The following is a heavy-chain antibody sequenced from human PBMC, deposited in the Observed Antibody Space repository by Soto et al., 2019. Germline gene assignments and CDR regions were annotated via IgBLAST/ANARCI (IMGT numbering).Heavy chain of an antibody. Sequence: SGPTLVNPTQTLTLTCTFSGFSLSTSGVGVGWIRQPPGKALEWLALIYWDDDKRYSPSLKSRLTITKDTSKNQVVLTMTNMDPVDTATYYCAHTYTLGRWRRGVGWFDPWGQGTLVTVSS. V-gene: IGHV2-5*02. CDR3: AHTYTLGRWRRGVGWFDP. CDR1: GFSLSTSGVG. J-gene: IGHJ5*02. CDR2: IYWDDDK. D-gene: IGHD3-3*01.